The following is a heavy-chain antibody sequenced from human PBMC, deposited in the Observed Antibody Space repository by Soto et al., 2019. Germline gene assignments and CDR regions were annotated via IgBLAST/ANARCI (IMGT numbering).Heavy chain of an antibody. J-gene: IGHJ4*02. V-gene: IGHV3-11*01. D-gene: IGHD4-4*01. CDR2: ISSSGSTI. CDR3: AREHDYSNIIDY. CDR1: GFTFSDYY. Sequence: SLRLSCAASGFTFSDYYMSWIRQAPGKGLEWVSYISSSGSTIYYADSVKGRFTISRDNAKNSLYLQMNSLRAEDTAVYYCAREHDYSNIIDYLGQGTLVTVSS.